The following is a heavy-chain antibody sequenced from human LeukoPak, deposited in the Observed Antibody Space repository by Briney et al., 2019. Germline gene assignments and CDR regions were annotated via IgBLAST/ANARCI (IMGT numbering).Heavy chain of an antibody. CDR2: IYYSGST. CDR3: ARDRGLTGTYYYYGMDV. CDR1: GGSISSYY. V-gene: IGHV4-59*01. Sequence: SETLSLTCSVSGGSISSYYWSWIRQPPGKGLEWIGYIYYSGSTNSSPSLKSRVTISVDTSKNQFSLKLSSVTAADTAVYYCARDRGLTGTYYYYGMDVWGQGTRSSSP. J-gene: IGHJ6*02. D-gene: IGHD1-7*01.